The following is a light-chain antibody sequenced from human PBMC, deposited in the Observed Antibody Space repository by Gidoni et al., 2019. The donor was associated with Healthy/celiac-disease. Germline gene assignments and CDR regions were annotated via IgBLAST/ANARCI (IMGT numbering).Light chain of an antibody. V-gene: IGKV4-1*01. CDR1: QSVLYSSHNKNY. CDR2: WAS. Sequence: DIVMTQSPDSLAVSLGERATIHCKSSQSVLYSSHNKNYLAWYQQKPGQPPKLLIYWASTRESGVPDRFSGSGSGTDFTLTISSLQAEDVAVYYCQQYYSTSWTFGQGTKVEIK. J-gene: IGKJ1*01. CDR3: QQYYSTSWT.